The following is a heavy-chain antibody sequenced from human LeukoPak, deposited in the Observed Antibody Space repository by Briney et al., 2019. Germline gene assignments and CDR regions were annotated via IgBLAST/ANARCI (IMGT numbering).Heavy chain of an antibody. Sequence: SVKVSCKAFRGTLSSYALSWVRQAPGQEGVWVGGIIPLFGAEHYTQKFQGAGTLTTDESTSTAYMELSSLRSEDTAVYYCARGRQSYYGDYVGHFDYWGQGTLVTVSS. D-gene: IGHD4-17*01. CDR3: ARGRQSYYGDYVGHFDY. CDR2: IIPLFGAE. V-gene: IGHV1-69*05. J-gene: IGHJ4*02. CDR1: RGTLSSYA.